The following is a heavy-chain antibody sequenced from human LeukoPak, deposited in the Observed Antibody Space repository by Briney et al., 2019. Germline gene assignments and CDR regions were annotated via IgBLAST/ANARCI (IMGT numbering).Heavy chain of an antibody. CDR1: GGSFSGYY. Sequence: SETLSLTCAVYGGSFSGYYWSWIRQPPGKGLEWIGEINHSGSTNYNPSLKSRVTISVDTSKNQFSPKLSSVTAADTAVYYCARGRVHDYVWGSYRFNWFDPWGQGTLVTVSS. CDR2: INHSGST. CDR3: ARGRVHDYVWGSYRFNWFDP. D-gene: IGHD3-16*02. J-gene: IGHJ5*02. V-gene: IGHV4-34*01.